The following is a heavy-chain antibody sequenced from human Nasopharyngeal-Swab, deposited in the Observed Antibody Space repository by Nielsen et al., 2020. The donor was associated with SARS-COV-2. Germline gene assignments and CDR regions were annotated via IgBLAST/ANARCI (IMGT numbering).Heavy chain of an antibody. J-gene: IGHJ6*03. CDR3: ARIAVASADYYYYMDV. V-gene: IGHV4-38-2*01. D-gene: IGHD6-19*01. CDR1: GYSLSSGYY. CDR2: MFHRGST. Sequence: SETLSLTCAVSGYSLSSGYYWGWIRQSPGKGLEWIGAMFHRGSTYLNPSLKSRVTISIDTSKNQFSLELSSVTAADTAVYYWARIAVASADYYYYMDVWGKGTTVTVSS.